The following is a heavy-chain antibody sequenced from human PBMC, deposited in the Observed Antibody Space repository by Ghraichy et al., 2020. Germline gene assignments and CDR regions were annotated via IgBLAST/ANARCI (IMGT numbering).Heavy chain of an antibody. J-gene: IGHJ5*02. CDR1: GGSISSYY. CDR3: ARVDFTIFGVVPRFDP. D-gene: IGHD3-3*01. CDR2: IYYSGST. Sequence: SETLSLTCTVSGGSISSYYWSWIRQPPGKGLEWIGYIYYSGSTNYNPSLKSRVTISVDTSKNQFSLKLSSVTAADTAVYYCARVDFTIFGVVPRFDPWGQGTLVTVSS. V-gene: IGHV4-59*01.